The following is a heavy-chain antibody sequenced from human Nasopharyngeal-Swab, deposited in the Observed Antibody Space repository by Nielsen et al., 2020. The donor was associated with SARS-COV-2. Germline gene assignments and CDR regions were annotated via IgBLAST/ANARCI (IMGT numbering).Heavy chain of an antibody. CDR1: GYTFTSYG. CDR3: ARVIYRTYYYGSGSYTHYYYYMDV. CDR2: IIPIFGTA. Sequence: SVKVSCKASGYTFTSYGISWVRQAPGQGLEWMGGIIPIFGTANYAQKFQGRVTITADKSTSTAYMELSSLRSEDTAVYYCARVIYRTYYYGSGSYTHYYYYMDVWGKGTTVTVSS. J-gene: IGHJ6*03. V-gene: IGHV1-69*06. D-gene: IGHD3-10*01.